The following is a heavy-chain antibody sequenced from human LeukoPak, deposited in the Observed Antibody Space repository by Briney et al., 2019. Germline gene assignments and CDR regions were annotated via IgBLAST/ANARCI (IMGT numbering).Heavy chain of an antibody. CDR3: AKGRGYSGYDQTRYFDY. D-gene: IGHD5-12*01. CDR2: ISGSGGST. Sequence: HPGGSLRLSCAASGFTFSSYAMSWVRQAPGKGLEWVSAISGSGGSTYYADSVKGRFTISRDNSKNTLYLQMNSLRAEDTAVYYCAKGRGYSGYDQTRYFDYWGQGTLVTVSS. V-gene: IGHV3-23*01. J-gene: IGHJ4*02. CDR1: GFTFSSYA.